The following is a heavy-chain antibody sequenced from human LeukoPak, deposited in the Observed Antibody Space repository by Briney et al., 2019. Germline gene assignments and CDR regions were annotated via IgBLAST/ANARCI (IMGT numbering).Heavy chain of an antibody. CDR2: ISSSGSTI. CDR1: GFTFSDYY. CDR3: ARDPLLAVAYAFDI. J-gene: IGHJ3*02. D-gene: IGHD6-19*01. V-gene: IGHV3-11*01. Sequence: GGSLRLSCAASGFTFSDYYMSWIRQAPGKVLEWVSYISSSGSTIYYADSVKGRFTISRDNAKNSLYLQMNSLRAEDTAVYYCARDPLLAVAYAFDIWGQGTMVTVSS.